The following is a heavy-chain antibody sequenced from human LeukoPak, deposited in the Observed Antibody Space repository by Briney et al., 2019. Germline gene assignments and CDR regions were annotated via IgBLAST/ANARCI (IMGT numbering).Heavy chain of an antibody. CDR3: ARRWRGSSCSDY. V-gene: IGHV4-34*01. J-gene: IGHJ4*02. Sequence: ASETLSLTCTVSAGSICSYYWSWIRQPPGKGLEWIGEINHSGSTNYNPSPKSRVTISVDTSKNQFSLKLSSVTAADTAVYYCARRWRGSSCSDYWGQGTLVTVSS. D-gene: IGHD6-13*01. CDR2: INHSGST. CDR1: AGSICSYY.